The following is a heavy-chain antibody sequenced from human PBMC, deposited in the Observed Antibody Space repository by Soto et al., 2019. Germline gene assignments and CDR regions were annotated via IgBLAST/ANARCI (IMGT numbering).Heavy chain of an antibody. D-gene: IGHD3-3*01. Sequence: PSETLSLTCTVSGGSISSYYWSWIRQHPGKGLEWIGYIYYSGSTYYNPSLKSRVTISVDTSKNQFSLKLSSVTAADTAVYYCARDLGANGWFDPWGQGTPVTVSS. CDR3: ARDLGANGWFDP. CDR1: GGSISSYY. CDR2: IYYSGST. V-gene: IGHV4-59*12. J-gene: IGHJ5*02.